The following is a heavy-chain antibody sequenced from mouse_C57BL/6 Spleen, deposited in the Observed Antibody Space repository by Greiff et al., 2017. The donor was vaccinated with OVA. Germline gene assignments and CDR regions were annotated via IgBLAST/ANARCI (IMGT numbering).Heavy chain of an antibody. V-gene: IGHV5-6*01. J-gene: IGHJ2*01. Sequence: EVKLMESGGDLVKPGGSLKLSCAASGFTFSSYGMSWVRQTPDKRLEWVATISSGGSYTYYPDSVKGRFTISRDNAKNTLYLQMSSLKSEDTAMYYCARHGGNYGYFDYWGQGTTLTVSS. CDR1: GFTFSSYG. D-gene: IGHD2-1*01. CDR3: ARHGGNYGYFDY. CDR2: ISSGGSYT.